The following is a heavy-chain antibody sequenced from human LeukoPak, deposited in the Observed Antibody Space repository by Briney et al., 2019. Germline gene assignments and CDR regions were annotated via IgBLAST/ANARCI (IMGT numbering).Heavy chain of an antibody. CDR1: GFTFSSYW. CDR3: AREEYSSSWYGYYYYMDV. CDR2: INSDGSST. D-gene: IGHD6-13*01. J-gene: IGHJ6*03. Sequence: PGGSLRLSCAASGFTFSSYWMHWVRQAPGKGLVWVSRINSDGSSTTYADSVKGRFTISRDNSKNTLYLQMGSLRAEDMAVYYCAREEYSSSWYGYYYYMDVWGKGTTVTISS. V-gene: IGHV3-74*01.